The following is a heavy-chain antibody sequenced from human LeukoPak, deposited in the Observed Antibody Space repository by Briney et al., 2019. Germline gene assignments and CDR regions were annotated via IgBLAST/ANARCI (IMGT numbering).Heavy chain of an antibody. V-gene: IGHV4-34*01. CDR3: ARVRVPSRWELLRGYYFDY. CDR2: ISQNGDS. J-gene: IGHJ4*02. CDR1: GGSLSFYY. Sequence: PSETLSLTCGVSGGSLSFYYWSWIRQSPGKGLEWIAEISQNGDSNYNMSLKSRVTISLDKSKNQVSLKLNSVTAADTAVYYCARVRVPSRWELLRGYYFDYWGQGTLVTVSS. D-gene: IGHD1-26*01.